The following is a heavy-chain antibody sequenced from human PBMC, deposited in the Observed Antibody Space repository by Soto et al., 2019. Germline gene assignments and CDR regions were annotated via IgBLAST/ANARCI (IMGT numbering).Heavy chain of an antibody. CDR2: IGTAGDT. D-gene: IGHD1-7*01. Sequence: GGSLRLSCAASGFTFSSYDMHWVRQATGKGLEWVSAIGTAGDTYYPGSVKGRFTISRENAKNSLYLQMNSLRAEDTAVYYCVRCNWNYVEGYGMDVWGQGTTVTVSS. CDR1: GFTFSSYD. CDR3: VRCNWNYVEGYGMDV. V-gene: IGHV3-13*01. J-gene: IGHJ6*02.